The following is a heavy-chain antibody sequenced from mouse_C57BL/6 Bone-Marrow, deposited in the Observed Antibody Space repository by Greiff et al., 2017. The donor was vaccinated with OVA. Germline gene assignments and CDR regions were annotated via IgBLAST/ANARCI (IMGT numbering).Heavy chain of an antibody. CDR1: GYTFTSYT. CDR3: ARTTVVPGFAY. Sequence: QVQLKQSGAELARPGASVKMSCKASGYTFTSYTMHWVKQRPGQGLEWIGYINPSSGYTKYNQKFKDKATLTADKSSSTAYMQLSSLTSEDSAVYYCARTTVVPGFAYWGQGTLVTVSA. D-gene: IGHD1-1*01. CDR2: INPSSGYT. V-gene: IGHV1-4*01. J-gene: IGHJ3*01.